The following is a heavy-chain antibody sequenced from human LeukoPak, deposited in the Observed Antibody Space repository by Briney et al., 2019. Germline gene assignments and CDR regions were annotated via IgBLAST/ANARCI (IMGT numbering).Heavy chain of an antibody. CDR3: ARRGGYGDHYFFDY. J-gene: IGHJ4*02. D-gene: IGHD4-17*01. Sequence: SETLSLTCSVSGYSINRAYYWGWIRQPPGKGLEWIGNIYHSGSTYYNPSLKSRVTISVDTSRNQFSLKVNSVTAADTALYYCARRGGYGDHYFFDYWGQGTLVTVSS. CDR2: IYHSGST. V-gene: IGHV4-38-2*02. CDR1: GYSINRAYY.